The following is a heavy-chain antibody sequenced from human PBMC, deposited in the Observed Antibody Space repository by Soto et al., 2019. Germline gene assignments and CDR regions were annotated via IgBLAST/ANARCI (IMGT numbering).Heavy chain of an antibody. J-gene: IGHJ6*02. CDR3: ARARDFGAARYYYALDV. V-gene: IGHV4-59*02. D-gene: IGHD2-21*01. CDR2: IYYSEST. Sequence: PSETLSLTCTVSGGSVSSYYWSWMRQPPGKGLEWIGYIYYSESTNYNPSLKSRVTISLDTSKNQFSLKLRSVTAADTAVYYCARARDFGAARYYYALDVWGQGPTVTVS. CDR1: GGSVSSYY.